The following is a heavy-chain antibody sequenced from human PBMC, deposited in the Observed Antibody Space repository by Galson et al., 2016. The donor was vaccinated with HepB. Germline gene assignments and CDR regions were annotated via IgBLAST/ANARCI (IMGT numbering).Heavy chain of an antibody. D-gene: IGHD4-11*01. CDR1: GDTFASYD. J-gene: IGHJ4*02. V-gene: IGHV1-8*01. Sequence: VKVSCKASGDTFASYDINWLRQATGQGLEWMGWMNPNSGNTGYAQKFQGRVTMTRNTSISTAYMELSSLTSEDTAVYYCARGSDYSNYVAVYWGQGTLVTASS. CDR3: ARGSDYSNYVAVY. CDR2: MNPNSGNT.